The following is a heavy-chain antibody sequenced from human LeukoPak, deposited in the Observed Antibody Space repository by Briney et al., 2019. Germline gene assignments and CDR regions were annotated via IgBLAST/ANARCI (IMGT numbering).Heavy chain of an antibody. CDR3: ARLSAYYYDSSGYPYWYFDL. J-gene: IGHJ2*01. D-gene: IGHD3-22*01. CDR2: INHSGST. Sequence: SETLSLTCAVYGGSFSGYYWSWIRQPPGKGLEWIGEINHSGSTNHNPSLKSRVTISVDTSKNQFSLKLSSVTAADTAVYYCARLSAYYYDSSGYPYWYFDLWGRGTLVTVSS. V-gene: IGHV4-34*01. CDR1: GGSFSGYY.